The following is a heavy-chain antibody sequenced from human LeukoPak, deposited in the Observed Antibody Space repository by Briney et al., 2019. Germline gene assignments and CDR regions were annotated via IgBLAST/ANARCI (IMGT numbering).Heavy chain of an antibody. D-gene: IGHD3-16*02. CDR3: ARVNYDYVWGSYPSLTYYYYYMDV. J-gene: IGHJ6*03. CDR2: MNPNSGNT. Sequence: ASVTVSCKASGYTFTSYDINWVRQATGQGLEWMGLMNPNSGNTGYAQKFQGRVTMTRNTSISTAYMELSSLRSEDTAVYYCARVNYDYVWGSYPSLTYYYYYMDVWGKGTTVTVSS. CDR1: GYTFTSYD. V-gene: IGHV1-8*01.